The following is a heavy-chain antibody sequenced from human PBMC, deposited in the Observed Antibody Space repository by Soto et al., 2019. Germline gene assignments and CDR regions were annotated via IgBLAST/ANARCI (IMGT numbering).Heavy chain of an antibody. CDR2: LYWDDDK. CDR1: GFSLSTSGVG. V-gene: IGHV2-5*02. CDR3: AHSLSVSTCVDYEPINSYDY. J-gene: IGHJ4*02. D-gene: IGHD4-17*01. Sequence: QITLKESGPTLVKPTQTLTLTCPFSGFSLSTSGVGVAWIRQPSGTALDWLALLYWDDDKRYSTSPTSRPTITKDISKSQVGLTMTNMDPLDTPTSYCAHSLSVSTCVDYEPINSYDYWRQGALVTVSA.